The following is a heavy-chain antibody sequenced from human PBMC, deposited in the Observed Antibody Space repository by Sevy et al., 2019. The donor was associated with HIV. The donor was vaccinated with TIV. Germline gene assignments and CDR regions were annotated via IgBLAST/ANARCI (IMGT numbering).Heavy chain of an antibody. J-gene: IGHJ3*02. CDR3: ARDPNDILNEHAFDI. V-gene: IGHV1-2*02. Sequence: ASVKVSCKASGYTFTGYYMQWVRQAPGQGLEWMGWINPNSGGTNYAQKFQGRITMTRDTSIITAYLELNRLRSDDTAVYYCARDPNDILNEHAFDIWGKGTVVTVSS. CDR1: GYTFTGYY. D-gene: IGHD3-9*01. CDR2: INPNSGGT.